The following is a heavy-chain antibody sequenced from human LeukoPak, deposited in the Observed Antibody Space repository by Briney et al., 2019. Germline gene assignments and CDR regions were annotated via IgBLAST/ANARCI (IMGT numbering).Heavy chain of an antibody. D-gene: IGHD6-19*01. J-gene: IGHJ4*02. CDR2: IWYDGSNK. CDR3: AKDRLEYSSGWSGSYYFDY. CDR1: GFTFSSYG. V-gene: IGHV3-33*06. Sequence: GRSLRLSCAASGFTFSSYGMHWVRQAPGKGLERVAVIWYDGSNKYYADSVKGRFTISRDNSKNTLYLQMNSLRAEDTAVYYCAKDRLEYSSGWSGSYYFDYWGQGTLVTVSS.